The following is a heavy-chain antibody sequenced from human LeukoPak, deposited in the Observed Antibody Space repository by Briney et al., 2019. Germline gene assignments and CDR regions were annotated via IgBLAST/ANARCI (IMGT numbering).Heavy chain of an antibody. J-gene: IGHJ4*02. CDR3: AREGALEVASAGDY. Sequence: ASVTVSCKASGYSFSDYYMQWLRQAPGQGFEWMGWINPNSGGTNYAQKFQGRVTMTRDTSISTAYMDLRRLTSDDTAVYYCAREGALEVASAGDYWGQGTLVTVSS. D-gene: IGHD5-24*01. CDR2: INPNSGGT. CDR1: GYSFSDYY. V-gene: IGHV1-2*02.